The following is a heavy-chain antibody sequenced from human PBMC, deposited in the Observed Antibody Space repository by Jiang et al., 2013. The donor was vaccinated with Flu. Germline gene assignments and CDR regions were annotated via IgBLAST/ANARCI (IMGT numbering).Heavy chain of an antibody. CDR3: ARDPLYSNYYYGMDV. CDR1: GGSVSSGSYY. Sequence: GSGLVKPSETLSLTCTVSGGSVSSGSYYWSWIRQPPGKGLEWIGYIYYSGSTNYNPSLKSRVTISVDTSKNQFSLKLSSVTAADTAVYYCARDPLYSNYYYGMDVVGPRDHGHRLL. J-gene: IGHJ6*02. V-gene: IGHV4-61*01. D-gene: IGHD6-13*01. CDR2: IYYSGST.